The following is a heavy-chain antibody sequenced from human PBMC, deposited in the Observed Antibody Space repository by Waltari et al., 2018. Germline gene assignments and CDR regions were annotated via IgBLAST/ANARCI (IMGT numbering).Heavy chain of an antibody. CDR1: GFTFSSYA. J-gene: IGHJ5*02. D-gene: IGHD6-13*01. Sequence: EVQLLESGGGLVQPGGSLRLSCAASGFTFSSYAMSWVRQAPGQGLEWVSAISGSGGSTDYADSGKGRFTISRDKSKNTLYLQMNSLRAEDTAVYYCAKSLFRAAAQGLGWFDPWGQGTLVTVSS. V-gene: IGHV3-23*01. CDR2: ISGSGGST. CDR3: AKSLFRAAAQGLGWFDP.